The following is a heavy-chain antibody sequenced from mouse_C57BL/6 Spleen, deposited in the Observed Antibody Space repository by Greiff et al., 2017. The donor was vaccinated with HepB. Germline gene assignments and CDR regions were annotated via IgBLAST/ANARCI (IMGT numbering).Heavy chain of an antibody. D-gene: IGHD1-1*01. Sequence: EVKLEESGGGLVKPGGSLKLSCAASGFTFSSYTMSWVRQTPEKRLEWVATISGGGGNTYYPDSVKGRFTISRDNAKNTLYLQMSSLRSEDTALYYCARDYYYGSSYDYYAMDYWGQGTSVTVSS. CDR2: ISGGGGNT. V-gene: IGHV5-9*01. CDR3: ARDYYYGSSYDYYAMDY. J-gene: IGHJ4*01. CDR1: GFTFSSYT.